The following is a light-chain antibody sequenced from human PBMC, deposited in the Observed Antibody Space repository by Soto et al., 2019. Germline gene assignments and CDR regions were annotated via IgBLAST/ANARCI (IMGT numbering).Light chain of an antibody. CDR3: QQRSKWPLT. J-gene: IGKJ4*01. CDR1: QSVNSF. V-gene: IGKV3-11*01. CDR2: DAS. Sequence: EIVLTQSPVTLSLSPGEGVTLSCRASQSVNSFLAWYQQKPGQAPRLLIYDASNRATGIPARFSGSGSVTDYTLTISSLEPEDFAVYYCQQRSKWPLTFGGGTKVEIK.